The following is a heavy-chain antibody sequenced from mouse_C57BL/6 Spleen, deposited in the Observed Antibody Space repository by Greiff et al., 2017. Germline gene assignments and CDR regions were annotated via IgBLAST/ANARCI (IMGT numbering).Heavy chain of an antibody. J-gene: IGHJ2*01. D-gene: IGHD2-13*01. Sequence: EVKLVESGGGLVKPGGSLNLSCAASGFTFSSYAMSWVRQTPEKRLEWVATISDGGSYTYYPDNVKGRFTISRDNAKNNLYLQMSHLKSEDTAMYYCARDDYVFDYWGQGTTLTVSS. CDR3: ARDDYVFDY. CDR2: ISDGGSYT. V-gene: IGHV5-4*01. CDR1: GFTFSSYA.